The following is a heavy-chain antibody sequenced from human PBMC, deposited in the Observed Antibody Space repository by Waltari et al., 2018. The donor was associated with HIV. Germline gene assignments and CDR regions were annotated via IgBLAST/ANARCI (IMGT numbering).Heavy chain of an antibody. CDR3: AKPRHYYDSSGLDY. D-gene: IGHD3-22*01. J-gene: IGHJ4*02. CDR1: GFTFSRYG. CDR2: IRYDGSNE. Sequence: QVQLVESGGGGVQPGGSLRLSCDGSGFTFSRYGMHWVRQAPGRGLEWVAFIRYDGSNEYYADSVKGRFTISRDNSKNTLYLQMNSLRAEDTAVYYCAKPRHYYDSSGLDYWGQGTLVTVSS. V-gene: IGHV3-30*02.